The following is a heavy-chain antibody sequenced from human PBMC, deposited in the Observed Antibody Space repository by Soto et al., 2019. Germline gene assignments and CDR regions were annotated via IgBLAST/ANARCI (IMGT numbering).Heavy chain of an antibody. V-gene: IGHV4-30-4*01. J-gene: IGHJ4*02. D-gene: IGHD3-22*01. CDR3: ARVLPSGYYGSSGYFGSPPLDFDY. CDR1: CGSISSGDYY. CDR2: LYYSGST. Sequence: PSETLSLTCTVSCGSISSGDYYWSWIRQTPGKGLERIGYLYYSGSTYYNPPLKSRVTISADTSKNQFSLKLSSVTAADTAVYYCARVLPSGYYGSSGYFGSPPLDFDYWGQGTLVTVSS.